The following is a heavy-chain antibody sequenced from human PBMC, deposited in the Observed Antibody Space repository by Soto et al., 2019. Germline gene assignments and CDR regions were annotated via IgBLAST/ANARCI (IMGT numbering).Heavy chain of an antibody. CDR1: GFTFSSYG. Sequence: QVQLVESGGGVVQPGRSLRLSCAASGFTFSSYGMHWVRQAPGKGLEWVAVIWYDGSNKYYADSVKGRFTISRDNYKNTLYLQMNSLRAEDTAVYYCARDLDSSIDYWGQGTLVTVSS. V-gene: IGHV3-33*01. CDR3: ARDLDSSIDY. CDR2: IWYDGSNK. D-gene: IGHD6-13*01. J-gene: IGHJ4*02.